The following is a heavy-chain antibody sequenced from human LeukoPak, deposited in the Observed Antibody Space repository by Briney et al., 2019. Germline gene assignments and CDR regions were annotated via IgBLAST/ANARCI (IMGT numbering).Heavy chain of an antibody. CDR1: GGTLSSYA. CDR2: IIPIFGTA. J-gene: IGHJ4*02. CDR3: AEEEGATAFDY. V-gene: IGHV1-69*05. Sequence: GASVKVSCKASGGTLSSYAISWVRQAPGQGLEWMGRIIPIFGTANYAQKFQGRVTITTDESTSTAYMEVSSLRSEDTAVYYCAEEEGATAFDYWGQGTLVTVSS. D-gene: IGHD1-26*01.